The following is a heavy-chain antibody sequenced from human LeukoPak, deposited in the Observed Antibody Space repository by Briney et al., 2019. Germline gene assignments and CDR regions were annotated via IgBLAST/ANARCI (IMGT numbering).Heavy chain of an antibody. J-gene: IGHJ4*01. D-gene: IGHD2-2*01. CDR2: ISGSGGST. V-gene: IGHV3-23*01. CDR3: AKTETPYCSGTSCFVDY. Sequence: GGSLRLSCSASGFTFSTYWMSWVRQAPGKGLEWVSAISGSGGSTYYADSVKGRFTISRDNSKNTLYLQINSLRAEDTAVYYCAKTETPYCSGTSCFVDYWGQEPWSPSPQ. CDR1: GFTFSTYW.